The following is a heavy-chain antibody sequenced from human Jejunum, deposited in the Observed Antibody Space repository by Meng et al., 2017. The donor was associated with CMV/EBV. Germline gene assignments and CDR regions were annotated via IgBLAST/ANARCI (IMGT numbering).Heavy chain of an antibody. D-gene: IGHD2-21*01. V-gene: IGHV1-2*02. CDR2: INPNAGDT. J-gene: IGHJ5*02. CDR3: ARENAYCGGACPSSWFDP. Sequence: DYYMHWVRPATGRGVEWMGCINPNAGDTNYAQELQGRVTMTRDMSISTAYIEVTRLSSDDTAVYYCARENAYCGGACPSSWFDPWGQGTLVTVSS. CDR1: DYY.